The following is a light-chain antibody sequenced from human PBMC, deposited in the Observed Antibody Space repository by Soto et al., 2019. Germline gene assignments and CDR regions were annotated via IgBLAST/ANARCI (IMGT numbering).Light chain of an antibody. CDR3: QRYGSSPTWT. J-gene: IGKJ1*01. Sequence: IGLTQSPGAVALSPGEVATLSLMAIQSVSSSYLAWYQQKPGQAPRLLLYGTSSRATGIPDRFSGSGSGTDFTLTISRLEPEDFAVYYCQRYGSSPTWTFGQGTKVDIK. V-gene: IGKV3-20*01. CDR2: GTS. CDR1: QSVSSSY.